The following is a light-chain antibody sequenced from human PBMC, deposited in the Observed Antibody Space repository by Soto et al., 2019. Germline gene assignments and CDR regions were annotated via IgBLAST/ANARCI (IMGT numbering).Light chain of an antibody. Sequence: QSVLTQPPSMSATPGQKVTISCSGGSSNIGKNYVSWYQQLPGTAPRLLIYDNNNRPSGVPARFSVSKSDTSASLAITGLQPEDEADYYCQSYDSSLSGSYVFGTGTKLTVL. J-gene: IGLJ1*01. CDR3: QSYDSSLSGSYV. V-gene: IGLV1-40*01. CDR1: SSNIGKNY. CDR2: DNN.